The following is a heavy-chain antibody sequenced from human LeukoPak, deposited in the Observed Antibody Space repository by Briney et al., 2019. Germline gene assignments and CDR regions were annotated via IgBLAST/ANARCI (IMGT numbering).Heavy chain of an antibody. CDR3: AKLGYCGGDCYYFDY. Sequence: GGSLRLSFAASGFTFSDYYMSWIRQAPGKGLEWVSGISGSSGNTYCADSVKGRFTISRDNSKSTLYLQMSSLRDEDTAVYYCAKLGYCGGDCYYFDYWGQGTLVTVSS. CDR2: ISGSSGNT. CDR1: GFTFSDYY. V-gene: IGHV3-23*01. J-gene: IGHJ4*02. D-gene: IGHD2-21*02.